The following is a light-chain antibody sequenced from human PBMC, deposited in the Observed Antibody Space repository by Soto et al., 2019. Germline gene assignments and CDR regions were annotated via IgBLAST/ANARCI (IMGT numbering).Light chain of an antibody. J-gene: IGLJ1*01. Sequence: QSVLTQPSSVSEAPRQRVSISCSGSTSNIGNNAVSWYQQLPGKPPKLLIYYDDLPPSGVSDRFSGSKSGTSASLAITGLQSEDEADYYCPAWDDSLNGYVFGTGTKLTVL. CDR3: PAWDDSLNGYV. V-gene: IGLV1-36*01. CDR1: TSNIGNNA. CDR2: YDD.